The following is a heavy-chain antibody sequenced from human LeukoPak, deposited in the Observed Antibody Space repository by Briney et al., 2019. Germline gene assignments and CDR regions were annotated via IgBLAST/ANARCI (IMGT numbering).Heavy chain of an antibody. V-gene: IGHV3-7*03. CDR3: ATPLDYYDSSGYHQGGD. Sequence: GGSLRLSCAASGFTFSTYAMSWVRQAPGKGLEWVANIKEDGSKKNCVDSLKGRFTISRDNAKNSLYLQMNSLRAEDTAVYYCATPLDYYDSSGYHQGGDWGQGTLVTVSS. CDR1: GFTFSTYA. D-gene: IGHD3-22*01. J-gene: IGHJ4*02. CDR2: IKEDGSKK.